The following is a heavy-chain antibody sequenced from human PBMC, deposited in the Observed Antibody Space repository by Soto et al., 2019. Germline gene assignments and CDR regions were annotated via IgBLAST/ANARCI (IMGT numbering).Heavy chain of an antibody. CDR1: GFTFSSYA. J-gene: IGHJ4*02. CDR2: ISGSGGST. CDR3: AKDQGTYYYDSSGYY. Sequence: LRLSCVASGFTFSSYAMSWVRQAPGKGLEWGSAISGSGGSTYYADSVKGRFTISRDNSKNTLYLQMNSLGAEDTAVYYCAKDQGTYYYDSSGYYWGQGTLVTVSS. V-gene: IGHV3-23*01. D-gene: IGHD3-22*01.